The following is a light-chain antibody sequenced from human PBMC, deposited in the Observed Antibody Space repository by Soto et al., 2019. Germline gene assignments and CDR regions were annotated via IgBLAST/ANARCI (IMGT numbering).Light chain of an antibody. CDR3: QQSYSTLWT. V-gene: IGKV1-39*01. J-gene: IGKJ1*01. CDR2: AAS. CDR1: QSISSY. Sequence: DIQMTQSPSSLSASVGDRVTITCRASQSISSYLNWYQQKPEKAPKLLIYAASSLQSGVPSRFSGSGSGTDFTLTISSLQPEDFATYYCQQSYSTLWTFGQGTKVEIK.